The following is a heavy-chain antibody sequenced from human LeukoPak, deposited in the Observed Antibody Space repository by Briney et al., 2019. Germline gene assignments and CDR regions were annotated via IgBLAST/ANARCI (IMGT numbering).Heavy chain of an antibody. D-gene: IGHD3-10*01. CDR2: IWYDGSNK. CDR3: ARLWFGEGGIDY. CDR1: RFIFSSYG. Sequence: PGRSLRLSCAAWRFIFSSYGMHWVRQAPGKGLEWVAVIWYDGSNKYYADSVKGRFTVSRDNSKNTVYLQMNSLRAEDTAVYYCARLWFGEGGIDYWGQGTLVTVSS. V-gene: IGHV3-33*08. J-gene: IGHJ4*02.